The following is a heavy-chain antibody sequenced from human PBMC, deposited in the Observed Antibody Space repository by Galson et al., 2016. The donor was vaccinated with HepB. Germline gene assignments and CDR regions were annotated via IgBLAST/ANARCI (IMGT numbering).Heavy chain of an antibody. V-gene: IGHV4-34*01. D-gene: IGHD1-7*01. CDR1: GGSFSGYY. J-gene: IGHJ4*02. CDR2: INHSGST. Sequence: LSLTCAVHGGSFSGYYWNWIRQPAGKGPEWIGEINHSGSTNYNPSLKGRVTISVDMSKNQFSLRLNSVTAADTAVYYWAKKGRWHYAAPYYFDAWGQGTRVTVSS. CDR3: AKKGRWHYAAPYYFDA.